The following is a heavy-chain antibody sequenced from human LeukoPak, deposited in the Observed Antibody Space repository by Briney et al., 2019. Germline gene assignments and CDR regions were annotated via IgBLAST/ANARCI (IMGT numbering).Heavy chain of an antibody. J-gene: IGHJ4*02. CDR1: GGSISRSSYY. CDR3: ARLRPHRAYYYDIRNPEGYFDY. D-gene: IGHD3-22*01. Sequence: SETLSLTCTVSGGSISRSSYYWGWIRQPPGKGLEWIGSIYYSGSTYYNPSLKSRVTISVDTSKSQFSLNLSSVTAADTAVYYCARLRPHRAYYYDIRNPEGYFDYWGQGTLVTVSS. CDR2: IYYSGST. V-gene: IGHV4-39*07.